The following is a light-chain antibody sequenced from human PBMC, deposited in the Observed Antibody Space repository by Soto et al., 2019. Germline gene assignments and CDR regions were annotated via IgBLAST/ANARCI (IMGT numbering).Light chain of an antibody. V-gene: IGKV3-15*01. Sequence: EIVMTQSPATLSVSPGGRATLSCRASQSISDTLAWYQQKPGQAPRLLIYGASTRAPGFPARFSGSGSGTDFTLTISSLQSEDFAVYYCQQHNNWPWTFGQGTKVEIK. CDR3: QQHNNWPWT. CDR2: GAS. CDR1: QSISDT. J-gene: IGKJ1*01.